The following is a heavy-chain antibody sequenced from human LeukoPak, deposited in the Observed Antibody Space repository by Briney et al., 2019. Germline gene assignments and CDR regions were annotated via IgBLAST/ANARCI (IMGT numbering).Heavy chain of an antibody. V-gene: IGHV1-2*04. CDR3: ATPNRYCSSTSCYAFDY. CDR2: INPNSGGT. CDR1: GYTFTGYY. J-gene: IGHJ4*02. Sequence: ASVKVSCKASGYTFTGYYMHWVRQAPGQGLEWMGWINPNSGGTNYAQKFQGWVTMTRDTSISTAYMELSRLRSDDTAVYYCATPNRYCSSTSCYAFDYWGQGTLVTVSS. D-gene: IGHD2-2*01.